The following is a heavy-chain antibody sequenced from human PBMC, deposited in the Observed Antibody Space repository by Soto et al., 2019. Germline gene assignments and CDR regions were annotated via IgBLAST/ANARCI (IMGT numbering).Heavy chain of an antibody. Sequence: SGTLSLTCTVSGGSISSGGYYWSWIRQHPGKGLEWIGYIYYSGSTYCNPSLKRRVTISVDTSKNQFSLKLSSVTAADTAVYYCARDFYVDTAMDHYYYGMDVWGQGTTVTVSS. J-gene: IGHJ6*02. CDR3: ARDFYVDTAMDHYYYGMDV. CDR1: GGSISSGGYY. V-gene: IGHV4-31*03. D-gene: IGHD5-18*01. CDR2: IYYSGST.